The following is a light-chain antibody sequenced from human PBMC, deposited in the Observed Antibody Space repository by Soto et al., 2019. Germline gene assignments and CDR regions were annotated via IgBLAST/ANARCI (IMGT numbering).Light chain of an antibody. J-gene: IGLJ1*01. CDR3: CSYAGRFTYV. Sequence: QSALTQPRSVSGSPGQSVTISCTGTSSDVDVYNYVSWYQQHPGKAPKLMIYDVSKRPSGVADRFSGSKSGNTASLTISGLQAEDEATYYCCSYAGRFTYVFGTGTKVTVL. CDR2: DVS. CDR1: SSDVDVYNY. V-gene: IGLV2-11*01.